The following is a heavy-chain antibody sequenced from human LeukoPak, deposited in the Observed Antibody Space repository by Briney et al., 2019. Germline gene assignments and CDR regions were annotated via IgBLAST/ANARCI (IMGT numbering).Heavy chain of an antibody. V-gene: IGHV3-15*01. J-gene: IGHJ6*03. Sequence: GGSLRLSCAASGFTFSNAWMSWVRQAPGKGLEWVGRIKSKTDGGTTDYAAPVKGRFTISRDDSKNTLYLQMNSLKTEDTAVYYCTTDAGRLLFYYYYYMDVWGKGTTVTVSS. CDR2: IKSKTDGGTT. CDR3: TTDAGRLLFYYYYYMDV. CDR1: GFTFSNAW. D-gene: IGHD6-25*01.